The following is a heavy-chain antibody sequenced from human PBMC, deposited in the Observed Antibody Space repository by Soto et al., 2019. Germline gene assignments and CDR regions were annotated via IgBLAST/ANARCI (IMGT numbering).Heavy chain of an antibody. V-gene: IGHV3-21*01. CDR2: VSSSSSYI. D-gene: IGHD6-19*01. J-gene: IGHJ3*02. Sequence: GGSLRLSCAASGFTFSSYSMNWVRQAPGKGLEWVSSVSSSSSYIYYADSVKGRFTISRDNAKNSLYLQMNSLRAEDTAVYYCARDVKGYSSGWYSTDAFDIWGQGTMVTVSS. CDR1: GFTFSSYS. CDR3: ARDVKGYSSGWYSTDAFDI.